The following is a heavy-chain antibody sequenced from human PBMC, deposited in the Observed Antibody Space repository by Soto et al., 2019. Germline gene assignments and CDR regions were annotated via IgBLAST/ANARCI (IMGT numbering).Heavy chain of an antibody. CDR3: ASGETSGYDPNLDN. D-gene: IGHD5-12*01. Sequence: QVQLVQSGAEVKKPGSSVKVSCKASGGTFSSYAISWVRQAPGQGLEWMGGIIPIFGTANYAQKFQGRVTSTAHESKRAACLELSSLGSEETAVYYCASGETSGYDPNLDNWGQGTLVTVSS. V-gene: IGHV1-69*01. CDR2: IIPIFGTA. J-gene: IGHJ4*02. CDR1: GGTFSSYA.